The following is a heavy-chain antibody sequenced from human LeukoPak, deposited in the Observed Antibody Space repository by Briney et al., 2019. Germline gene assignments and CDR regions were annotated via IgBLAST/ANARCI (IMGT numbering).Heavy chain of an antibody. J-gene: IGHJ4*02. V-gene: IGHV1-18*01. CDR1: GYTFTSYG. CDR3: ARVPYYDFWSGYGDY. D-gene: IGHD3-3*01. CDR2: ISAYNGNT. Sequence: ASVKVSCKASGYTFTSYGISWVRQAPGQGLEWMGWISAYNGNTNYAQKLQGRVTMTTDTSTSTAYMELRSLRSDDTAVYYCARVPYYDFWSGYGDYWGQGTLVTVSS.